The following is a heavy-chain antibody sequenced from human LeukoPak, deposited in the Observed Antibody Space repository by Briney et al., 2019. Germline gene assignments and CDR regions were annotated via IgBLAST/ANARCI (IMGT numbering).Heavy chain of an antibody. CDR1: GFTFSSYG. D-gene: IGHD1-26*01. V-gene: IGHV3-30*18. J-gene: IGHJ6*02. CDR2: ISYDGSNK. Sequence: GGSLRLSCAASGFTFSSYGMHWVRQAPGKGLEWVAVISYDGSNKYYADSVKGRFTISRGNSKNTLYLQMNSLRAEDTAVYYCAKDRSEWELNGMDVWGQGTTVTVSS. CDR3: AKDRSEWELNGMDV.